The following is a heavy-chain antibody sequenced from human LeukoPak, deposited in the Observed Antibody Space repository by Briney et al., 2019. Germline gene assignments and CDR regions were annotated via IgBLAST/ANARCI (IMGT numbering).Heavy chain of an antibody. CDR3: ASMRRYFDWSPYYYYMDV. D-gene: IGHD3-9*01. J-gene: IGHJ6*03. CDR1: GDSVSSNSAA. CDR2: TYYRSKWYN. Sequence: PSQTLSLTCAISGDSVSSNSAAWNWIRQSPSRGLEWLGRTYYRSKWYNDYAVSVKSRITINPDTSKNQFSLKLSSVTAADTAVYYCASMRRYFDWSPYYYYMDVWGKGTTVTVSS. V-gene: IGHV6-1*01.